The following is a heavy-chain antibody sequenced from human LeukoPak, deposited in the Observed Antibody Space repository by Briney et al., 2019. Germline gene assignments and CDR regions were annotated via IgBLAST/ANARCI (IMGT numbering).Heavy chain of an antibody. CDR1: GFTFSSYS. J-gene: IGHJ4*02. CDR2: ISSSSSYI. D-gene: IGHD2-2*01. Sequence: PGGSLRLSCAASGFTFSSYSMNWVRQAPGKGLEWVPSISSSSSYIYYADSLKGRFTISRDNAKNSLYLQMNSLRAEDTAVYYCARGYCSSTSCKPYYFDYWGQGTLVTASS. CDR3: ARGYCSSTSCKPYYFDY. V-gene: IGHV3-21*01.